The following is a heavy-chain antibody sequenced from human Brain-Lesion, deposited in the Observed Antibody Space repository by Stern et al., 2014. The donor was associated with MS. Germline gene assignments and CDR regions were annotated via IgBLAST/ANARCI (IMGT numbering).Heavy chain of an antibody. CDR3: ARHMGEGLSIDY. CDR2: IDPSDSNP. Sequence: VQLVQSGAEVKKPGESLRISCQGSGYSFTSDWISWVSQMPGKGLEWMGRIDPSDSNPNYSPSFQGHVTISADKSINTAYLDWRSLKASDTAMYYCARHMGEGLSIDYWGQGTLVTVSS. J-gene: IGHJ4*02. D-gene: IGHD3-16*01. CDR1: GYSFTSDW. V-gene: IGHV5-10-1*03.